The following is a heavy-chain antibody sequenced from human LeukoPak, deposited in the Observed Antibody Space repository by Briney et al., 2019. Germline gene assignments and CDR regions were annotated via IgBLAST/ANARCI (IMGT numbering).Heavy chain of an antibody. J-gene: IGHJ4*02. V-gene: IGHV3-30*18. Sequence: GGSLRLSCAASGFTFSSYGMHWVRQAPGKGLEWVAVISYDGSDKYYADSVKGRFTISRDNTKNTLYLQMNSLRAEDTAVYYCAKADCATIYCYVKDYWGQGTLVTVSS. D-gene: IGHD2/OR15-2a*01. CDR1: GFTFSSYG. CDR2: ISYDGSDK. CDR3: AKADCATIYCYVKDY.